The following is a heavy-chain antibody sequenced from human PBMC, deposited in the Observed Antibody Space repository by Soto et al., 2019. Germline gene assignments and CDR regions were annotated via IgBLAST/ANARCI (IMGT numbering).Heavy chain of an antibody. CDR2: IWSGGSNE. CDR3: ARGPGTSYFDY. J-gene: IGHJ4*02. V-gene: IGHV3-33*01. D-gene: IGHD2-2*01. CDR1: GFTFSSYG. Sequence: QMQLVESGGGVVQPGRSLRLSCAASGFTFSSYGMHWVRQAPGKGLEWVAVIWSGGSNENYADSVKGRFTISRDNSKNMLYLQMNSLRAEDTAVYYCARGPGTSYFDYWGQGSLVTVSS.